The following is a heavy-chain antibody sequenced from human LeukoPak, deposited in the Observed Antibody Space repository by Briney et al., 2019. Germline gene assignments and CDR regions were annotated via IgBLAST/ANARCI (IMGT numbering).Heavy chain of an antibody. CDR3: ARDRVYYGSGSTFDY. CDR2: IWYDGSNK. V-gene: IGHV3-33*01. J-gene: IGHJ4*02. CDR1: GFTFSSYG. D-gene: IGHD3-10*01. Sequence: GGSLRLSCAASGFTFSSYGMHWVRQAPGKGLEWVAVIWYDGSNKYYADSVKGRFTISRDNSKNTLYLQMNSLRAEDTAVYCCARDRVYYGSGSTFDYWGQGTLVTVSS.